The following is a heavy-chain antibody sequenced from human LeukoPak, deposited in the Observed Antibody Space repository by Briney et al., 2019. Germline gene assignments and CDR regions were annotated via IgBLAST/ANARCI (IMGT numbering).Heavy chain of an antibody. CDR2: ISGSGGST. Sequence: GGSLRLSCAASGCTFSSYAMSWVRQAPGKGLEWVSAISGSGGSTYYADSVKGRFTISRDNSKNTLYLQMNSLRAEDTAVYYCAKNGGNCGGECYLAYWGQGTLVTVSS. CDR1: GCTFSSYA. V-gene: IGHV3-23*01. CDR3: AKNGGNCGGECYLAY. J-gene: IGHJ4*02. D-gene: IGHD2-21*01.